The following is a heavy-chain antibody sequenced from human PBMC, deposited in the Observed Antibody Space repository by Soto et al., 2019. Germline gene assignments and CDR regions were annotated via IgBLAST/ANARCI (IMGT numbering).Heavy chain of an antibody. J-gene: IGHJ4*02. V-gene: IGHV4-30-4*01. CDR2: IHNSGSP. D-gene: IGHD6-19*01. Sequence: SETLSLTCSVSVASIYNGGYFWSWIRQSPGKGLEWIGHIHNSGSPYNNPSLKSRVTISVDTSKNQFSLKLSSVTAADTAVYYCARHLEYSSGWYYFDYWGQGTLVTV. CDR3: ARHLEYSSGWYYFDY. CDR1: VASIYNGGYF.